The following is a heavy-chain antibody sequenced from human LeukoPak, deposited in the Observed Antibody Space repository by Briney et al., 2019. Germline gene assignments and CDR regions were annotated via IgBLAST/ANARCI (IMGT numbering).Heavy chain of an antibody. CDR2: IKQDGSEK. J-gene: IGHJ6*02. CDR3: ARDAVPKSHGSVSSGWYYYYGMDV. CDR1: GFTFSSYW. D-gene: IGHD6-19*01. Sequence: GGSLRLSCAASGFTFSSYWMSWVRQAPGKGLEWVANIKQDGSEKYYVDSVKGRFTISRDNAKNSLYLQMNSLRAEDTAVYYCARDAVPKSHGSVSSGWYYYYGMDVWGQGTTVTVSS. V-gene: IGHV3-7*03.